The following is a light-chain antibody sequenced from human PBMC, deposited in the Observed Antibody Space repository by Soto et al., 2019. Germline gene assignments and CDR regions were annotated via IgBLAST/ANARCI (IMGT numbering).Light chain of an antibody. V-gene: IGKV3-20*01. CDR3: QQYVGSVT. Sequence: EIVLTQSPGSLSLSPGERATLSGRASQSVDTSFFACYQKNHGKAPGLLIYGESKRATGIPDRFSGSGSGTDFTLTISRVEPEDFAVYYCQQYVGSVTFGQGTKVEIK. CDR2: GES. J-gene: IGKJ1*01. CDR1: QSVDTSF.